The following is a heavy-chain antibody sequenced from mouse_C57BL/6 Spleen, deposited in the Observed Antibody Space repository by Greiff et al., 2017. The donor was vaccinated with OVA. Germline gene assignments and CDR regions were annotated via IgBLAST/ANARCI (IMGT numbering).Heavy chain of an antibody. CDR3: ASDYYGSSYGFAY. D-gene: IGHD1-1*01. CDR1: GYTFTSYW. Sequence: QGQRKQPGAELVRPGCSVKLSCKASGYTFTSYWMDWVKQRPGQGLEWIGNIYPSDSETHYNQKFKDKATLTVDKSSSTAYMQLSSLTSEDSAVYYCASDYYGSSYGFAYWGQGTLVTVSA. J-gene: IGHJ3*01. V-gene: IGHV1-61*01. CDR2: IYPSDSET.